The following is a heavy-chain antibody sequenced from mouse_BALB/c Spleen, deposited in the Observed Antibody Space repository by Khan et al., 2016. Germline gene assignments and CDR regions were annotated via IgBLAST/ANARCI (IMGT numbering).Heavy chain of an antibody. V-gene: IGHV14-3*02. CDR1: GFNIKDTY. CDR2: IDPANGNT. CDR3: ARCPYVYDGGFAY. D-gene: IGHD2-2*01. J-gene: IGHJ3*01. Sequence: VQLQQPGAELVKPGASVKLSCTASGFNIKDTYMHWVKQRPEQGLEWIGRIDPANGNTKYDPKFQGKATITADTSSNTAYVQLSSLTAEDTAVYYCARCPYVYDGGFAYWGQGSLVTVSA.